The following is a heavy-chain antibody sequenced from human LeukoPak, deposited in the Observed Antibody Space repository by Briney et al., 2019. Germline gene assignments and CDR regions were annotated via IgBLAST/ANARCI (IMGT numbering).Heavy chain of an antibody. CDR1: GFTFSTFS. V-gene: IGHV3-21*01. CDR3: ASGSSGVNFDY. J-gene: IGHJ4*02. D-gene: IGHD3-10*01. CDR2: LTSIGSYI. Sequence: PGGSLRLSCAASGFTFSTFSMNWVRQAPGKRLEWVSSLTSIGSYIYYADSVKGRFTISRDNAKNSLYLQMNSLRAEDTAVYYCASGSSGVNFDYWGQGTLVTVSS.